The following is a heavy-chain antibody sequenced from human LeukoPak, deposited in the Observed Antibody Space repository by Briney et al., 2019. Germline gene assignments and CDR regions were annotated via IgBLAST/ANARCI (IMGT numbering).Heavy chain of an antibody. CDR3: ARSVAVAGTGDY. CDR1: GGTFSSYA. V-gene: IGHV1-69*04. CDR2: IIPILGIA. D-gene: IGHD6-19*01. Sequence: SVKVSCKASGGTFSSYAISWVRQAPGQGLEWMGRIIPILGIANYAQKFQGRVTITADKSTSTAYMELSSLRSDDTAVYYCARSVAVAGTGDYWGQGTLVTVSS. J-gene: IGHJ4*02.